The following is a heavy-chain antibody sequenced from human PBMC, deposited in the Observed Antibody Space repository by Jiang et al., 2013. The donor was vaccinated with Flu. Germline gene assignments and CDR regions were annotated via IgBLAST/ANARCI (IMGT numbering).Heavy chain of an antibody. CDR3: ARYYDATGGYLDY. J-gene: IGHJ4*02. V-gene: IGHV6-1*01. Sequence: LTCAISGDSVSTNSAAWNWVRQSPSRGLEWLGRTYYRSKWYIDYAESVKSRITINPDTSKNQFSLQLNSVTPEDTAVYYCARYYDATGGYLDYWGQGTLVTVSS. D-gene: IGHD4/OR15-4a*01. CDR1: GDSVSTNSAA. CDR2: TYYRSKWYI.